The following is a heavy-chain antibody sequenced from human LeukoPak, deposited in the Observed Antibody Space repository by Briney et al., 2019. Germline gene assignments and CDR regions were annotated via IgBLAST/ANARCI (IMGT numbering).Heavy chain of an antibody. CDR3: ASIEMATMPDY. CDR2: ISYDGSNK. D-gene: IGHD5-24*01. Sequence: GGSLRLSCAASGFTFSSYAMHWVRQAPGKGLEWVAVISYDGSNKYYADSVKGRFTISRDNSKNTLYLQMNSLRAEDTAVYYCASIEMATMPDYWGQGTLVTVSS. V-gene: IGHV3-30-3*01. J-gene: IGHJ4*02. CDR1: GFTFSSYA.